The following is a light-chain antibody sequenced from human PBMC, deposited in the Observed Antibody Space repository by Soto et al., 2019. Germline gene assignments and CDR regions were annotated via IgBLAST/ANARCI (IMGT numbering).Light chain of an antibody. J-gene: IGLJ1*01. V-gene: IGLV3-21*02. CDR3: QVWDSSTDDLYV. Sequence: SYELTQPPSVSVAPGQTAIVPCDGNNIGSNSVHWYQQKPGRAPVLVVYADSDRPSGVPERFSGSNSGNTATLTISRVEAGDEADYYCQVWDSSTDDLYVFGPGTKHTVL. CDR2: ADS. CDR1: NIGSNS.